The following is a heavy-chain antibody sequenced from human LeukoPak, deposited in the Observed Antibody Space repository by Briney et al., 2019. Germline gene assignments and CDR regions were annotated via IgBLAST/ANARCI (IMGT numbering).Heavy chain of an antibody. D-gene: IGHD3-10*01. CDR3: ARDAHYGAGFYHSYYMDV. CDR2: INGDGNTP. CDR1: GFTFSNYW. Sequence: GGSLRLSCAASGFTFSNYWMHWVRQGPRKGLEWVSHINGDGNTPSYADFVKGRFTISRDNAKNTVYLEMSSLRAEDSAVYYCARDAHYGAGFYHSYYMDVWGEGTTVTVSS. V-gene: IGHV3-74*01. J-gene: IGHJ6*03.